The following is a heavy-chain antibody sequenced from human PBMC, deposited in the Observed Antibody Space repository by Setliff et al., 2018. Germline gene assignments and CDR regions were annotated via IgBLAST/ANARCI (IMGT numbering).Heavy chain of an antibody. CDR1: GFTFSSYS. D-gene: IGHD6-13*01. V-gene: IGHV3-21*01. CDR3: ARDGSSSFYGMDI. J-gene: IGHJ6*02. Sequence: KAGGSLRLSCAASGFTFSSYSMNWVRQAPGKGLEWVSSISSSSSYIYYADSVKGRFTISRDNAKNSLYLQMNSLRAEDTAVYYCARDGSSSFYGMDIWGQGTTVTVSS. CDR2: ISSSSSYI.